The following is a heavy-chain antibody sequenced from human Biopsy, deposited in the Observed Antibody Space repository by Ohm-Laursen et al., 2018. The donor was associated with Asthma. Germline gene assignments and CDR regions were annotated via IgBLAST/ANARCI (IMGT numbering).Heavy chain of an antibody. D-gene: IGHD5-12*01. CDR1: GDSLGSFINYA. Sequence: SVKVSCKSSGDSLGSFINYAISWVRQAPRQGLEWMGRLIPVLGTADYAPMFEGRVTITADESTSTAYLELTSLRFEDTAVYYCARGYSGTDRIVYYYSGMEVWGQGTTVTVSS. CDR3: ARGYSGTDRIVYYYSGMEV. J-gene: IGHJ6*02. CDR2: LIPVLGTA. V-gene: IGHV1-69*11.